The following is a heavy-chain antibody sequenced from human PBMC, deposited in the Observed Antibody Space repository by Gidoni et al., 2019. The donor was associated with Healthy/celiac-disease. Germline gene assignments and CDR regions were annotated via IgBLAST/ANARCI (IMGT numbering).Heavy chain of an antibody. CDR1: GGSISSYY. CDR3: AGQRGYSYGYFEWYFDL. D-gene: IGHD5-18*01. CDR2: IYYSGST. J-gene: IGHJ2*01. V-gene: IGHV4-59*01. Sequence: QVQLQESGPGLVKPSETLSLTCTVSGGSISSYYWSWIRQPPGKGLEWIGYIYYSGSTNYNPSLKSRVTISVDTSKNQFSLKLSSVTAADTAVYYCAGQRGYSYGYFEWYFDLWGRGTLVTVSS.